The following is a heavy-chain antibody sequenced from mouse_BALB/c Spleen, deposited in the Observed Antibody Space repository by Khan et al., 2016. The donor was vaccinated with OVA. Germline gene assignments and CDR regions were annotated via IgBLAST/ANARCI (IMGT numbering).Heavy chain of an antibody. Sequence: VQLKESGPGLVQPSQSLSITCTVSGFSLSSYGVHWVRQSPGKGLEWLGVIWSGGVTDYNAALIYRLSISKDNSKSQAFLKMTSLQADDTGIYYCVRNDDYDEGRTYWGQGTLVTVSA. CDR3: VRNDDYDEGRTY. D-gene: IGHD2-4*01. CDR1: GFSLSSYG. V-gene: IGHV2-2*01. J-gene: IGHJ3*01. CDR2: IWSGGVT.